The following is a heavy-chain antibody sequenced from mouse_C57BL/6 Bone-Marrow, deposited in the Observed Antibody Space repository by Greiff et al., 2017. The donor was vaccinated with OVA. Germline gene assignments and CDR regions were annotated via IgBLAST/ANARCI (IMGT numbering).Heavy chain of an antibody. J-gene: IGHJ2*01. V-gene: IGHV14-4*01. CDR2: IDPENGDT. D-gene: IGHD1-1*01. CDR3: TTFITTVVATSYFDY. CDR1: GFNIKDDY. Sequence: VQLKESGAELVRPGASVKLSCTASGFNIKDDYMHWVKQRPEQGLEWIGWIDPENGDTEYASKFQGKATITADTSSNTAYLQLSSLTSEDTAVYYCTTFITTVVATSYFDYWGQGTTLTVSS.